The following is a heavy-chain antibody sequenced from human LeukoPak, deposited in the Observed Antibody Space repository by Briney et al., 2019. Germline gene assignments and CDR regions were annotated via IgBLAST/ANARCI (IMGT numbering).Heavy chain of an antibody. J-gene: IGHJ3*01. Sequence: PGGSLRLSCAASGFTFDDYAMHWVRQAPGKGLEWVTVISYDGSSKYYVDSVKGRFTISRDNSKNTLYLQMNSLRAEDTAVYYCAREYNWNVRLYGFDFWGQGTMVTVSS. CDR1: GFTFDDYA. D-gene: IGHD1-20*01. V-gene: IGHV3-30-3*01. CDR2: ISYDGSSK. CDR3: AREYNWNVRLYGFDF.